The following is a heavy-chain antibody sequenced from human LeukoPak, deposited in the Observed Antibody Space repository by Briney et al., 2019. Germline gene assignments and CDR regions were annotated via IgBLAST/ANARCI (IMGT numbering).Heavy chain of an antibody. D-gene: IGHD3-22*01. V-gene: IGHV3-66*01. CDR3: ARDLDYYDSTGYLDAFDI. CDR1: GFTVSSNY. Sequence: PGGSLRLSCAASGFTVSSNYMSWVRQAPGKGLEWVSVICSGGSTYYADSVKGRFTISRDNSKNTLYLQMNSLRAEDTAVYYCARDLDYYDSTGYLDAFDIWGQGTMVTVSS. J-gene: IGHJ3*02. CDR2: ICSGGST.